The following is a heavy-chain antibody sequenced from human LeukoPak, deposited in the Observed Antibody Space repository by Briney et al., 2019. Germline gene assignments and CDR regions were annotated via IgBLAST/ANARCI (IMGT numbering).Heavy chain of an antibody. CDR2: YSGST. D-gene: IGHD6-6*01. V-gene: IGHV4-59*01. J-gene: IGHJ6*03. CDR3: AREGTARSYYYYMDV. CDR1: GGSISSYY. Sequence: SETLSLTCTVSGGSISSYYWSWIRQPPGKGLEWIGYYSGSTNYNPSLKSRVTISVDTSKNQFSLKLSSVTAADTAVYYCAREGTARSYYYYMDVWGKGTTVTVSS.